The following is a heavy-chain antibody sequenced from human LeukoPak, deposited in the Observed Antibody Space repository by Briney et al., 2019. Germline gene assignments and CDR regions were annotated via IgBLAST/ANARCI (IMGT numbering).Heavy chain of an antibody. J-gene: IGHJ4*02. Sequence: RPGGSLRLSCVASGFTFNNYGIYWVRHTPGKGLECVSGINWSGERPDYADSVQGRFTSSRDNAKNFVYLQMNSLNSDDTGLYFCARANYDDQSGPNHFDYWGRGTQVTVTS. CDR1: GFTFNNYG. CDR3: ARANYDDQSGPNHFDY. D-gene: IGHD4-17*01. V-gene: IGHV3-20*04. CDR2: INWSGERP.